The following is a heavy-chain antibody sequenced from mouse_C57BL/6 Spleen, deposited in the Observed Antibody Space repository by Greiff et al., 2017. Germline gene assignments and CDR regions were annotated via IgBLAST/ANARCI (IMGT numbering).Heavy chain of an antibody. CDR2: ISSGGSYT. J-gene: IGHJ4*01. Sequence: EVQLVESGGDLVKPGGSLKLSCAASGFTFSSYGMSWVRQTPDKRLEWVATISSGGSYTYYPDSVKGRFTISRDNAKNTLYLQMSSLKSEDTAMYYCARQDFHYAMDYWGQGTSVTVSS. V-gene: IGHV5-6*01. CDR1: GFTFSSYG. CDR3: ARQDFHYAMDY.